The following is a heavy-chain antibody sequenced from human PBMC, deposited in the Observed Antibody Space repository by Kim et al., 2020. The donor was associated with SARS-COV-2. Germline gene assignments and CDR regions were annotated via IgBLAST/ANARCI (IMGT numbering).Heavy chain of an antibody. V-gene: IGHV3-15*01. CDR1: GFTFSNAW. Sequence: GGSLRLSCAASGFTFSNAWMSWVRQAPGKGLEWVGRIKSKTDGGTTDYAAPVKGRFTIARDDSKNTLYLQMNSMKTEDIAVYYCTTKASELRYFDYYYYGMDVWGQRTTVSISS. CDR2: IKSKTDGGTT. CDR3: TTKASELRYFDYYYYGMDV. D-gene: IGHD3-9*01. J-gene: IGHJ6*02.